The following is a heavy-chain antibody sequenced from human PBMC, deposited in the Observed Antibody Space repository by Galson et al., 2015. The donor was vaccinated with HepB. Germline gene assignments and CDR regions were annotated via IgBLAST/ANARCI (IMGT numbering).Heavy chain of an antibody. D-gene: IGHD3-22*01. CDR3: AKDNYDSRGYLVY. V-gene: IGHV3-9*01. CDR2: ISWNSGSI. Sequence: SLRLSCAASGFTFDDYAMHWVRQAPGKGLEWVSGISWNSGSIGYADSVKGRFTISRDNAKNSLYLQMNSLRAEDTALYYCAKDNYDSRGYLVYWGQGTLVTVSS. CDR1: GFTFDDYA. J-gene: IGHJ4*02.